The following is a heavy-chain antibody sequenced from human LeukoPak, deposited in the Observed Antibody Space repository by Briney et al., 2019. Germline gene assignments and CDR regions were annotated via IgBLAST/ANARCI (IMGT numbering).Heavy chain of an antibody. CDR2: IKKDGSEK. CDR3: ARDGSPFDF. CDR1: GFSFSRYW. J-gene: IGHJ4*02. V-gene: IGHV3-7*01. Sequence: GALRLSCAASGFSFSRYWMSWVGQAPGKGVEGVANIKKDGSEKYHVDSVKGGFTISRDNAKKSLYLQMNSLRAEDTAVYSCARDGSPFDFWGQGTLVTVSS. D-gene: IGHD3-10*01.